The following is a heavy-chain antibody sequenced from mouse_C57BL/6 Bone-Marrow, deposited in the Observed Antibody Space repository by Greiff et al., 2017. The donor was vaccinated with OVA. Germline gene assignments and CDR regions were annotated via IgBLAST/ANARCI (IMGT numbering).Heavy chain of an antibody. V-gene: IGHV1-42*01. CDR3: AKDYGSSPFDY. CDR2: INPSTGGT. J-gene: IGHJ2*01. CDR1: GYSFTGYY. D-gene: IGHD1-1*01. Sequence: VHVKQSGPELVKPGASVKISCKASGYSFTGYYMNWVKQSPEKSLEWIGEINPSTGGTTYNQKFKAKATLTVDKSSSTAYMQLKSLTSEDSAVYYCAKDYGSSPFDYWGQGTTLTVSS.